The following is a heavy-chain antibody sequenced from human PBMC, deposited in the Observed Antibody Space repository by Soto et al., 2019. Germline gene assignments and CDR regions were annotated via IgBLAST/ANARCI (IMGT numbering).Heavy chain of an antibody. V-gene: IGHV4-59*08. J-gene: IGHJ6*02. Sequence: SETLSLTRTVSGGSISSYYWSWIRQPPGKGLERIGYVYYSGITNYNPSLKSRVTISLDTSYNHFSLKLSSVTAADTFVYYCARSGSGSYSPYYFYYGMDVWGQGTTVT. CDR2: VYYSGIT. CDR1: GGSISSYY. D-gene: IGHD3-10*01. CDR3: ARSGSGSYSPYYFYYGMDV.